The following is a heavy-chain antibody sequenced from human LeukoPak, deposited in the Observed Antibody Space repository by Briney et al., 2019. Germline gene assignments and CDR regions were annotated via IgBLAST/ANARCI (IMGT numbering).Heavy chain of an antibody. V-gene: IGHV3-74*01. CDR1: GFTFSSYW. J-gene: IGHJ5*02. CDR2: INTDGSST. D-gene: IGHD2-2*01. Sequence: GVSLRLSCAASGFTFSSYWMHWVRQAPGKGLVWVSRINTDGSSTSYADSVKGRFTIARDNAKNTLYLQMNSLRAEDTAVYYCARDPIVVVPADTNWFDPWGQGTLVTVSS. CDR3: ARDPIVVVPADTNWFDP.